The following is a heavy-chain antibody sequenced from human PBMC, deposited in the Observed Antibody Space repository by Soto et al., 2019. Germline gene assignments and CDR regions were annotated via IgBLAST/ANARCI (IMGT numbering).Heavy chain of an antibody. Sequence: QVQLVQSGGGVVQPGRSLRLSCVASGFSFRNYGMHWVRQAPGKGLEWVAVISYEEINNKNYADSVKGRFTISRDNSENTLYLQMDSLRAEDTAVYYCAEGYCSGPSCYRGYGMDVWGQGTTVTVSS. CDR2: ISYEEINNK. D-gene: IGHD2-2*01. CDR3: AEGYCSGPSCYRGYGMDV. CDR1: GFSFRNYG. V-gene: IGHV3-30*18. J-gene: IGHJ6*02.